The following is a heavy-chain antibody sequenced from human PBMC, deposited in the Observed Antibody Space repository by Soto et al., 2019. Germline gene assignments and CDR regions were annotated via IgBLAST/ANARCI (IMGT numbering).Heavy chain of an antibody. CDR1: GFTFSSYA. CDR3: ASLYSYGPRWFDP. Sequence: QVQLVESGGGVVQPGRSLRLSCAASGFTFSSYAMHWVRQAPGKGLEWVAVISYDGSNKYYADSVKGRFTISRDNSKNALYLQMNSLRAEDTAVYYCASLYSYGPRWFDPWGQGTLVTVSS. CDR2: ISYDGSNK. D-gene: IGHD5-18*01. V-gene: IGHV3-30-3*01. J-gene: IGHJ5*02.